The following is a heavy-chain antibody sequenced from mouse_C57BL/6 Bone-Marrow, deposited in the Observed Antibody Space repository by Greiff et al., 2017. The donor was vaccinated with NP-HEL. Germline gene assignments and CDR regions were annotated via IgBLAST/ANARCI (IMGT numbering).Heavy chain of an antibody. V-gene: IGHV1-54*01. J-gene: IGHJ4*01. Sequence: QVQLKESGAELVRPGTSVKVSCKASGYAFTNYLIEWVKQRPGQGLEWIGVINPGSGGTNYNEKFKGKATLTADKSSSTAYMQLSSLTSDVSAVYFCARSYGNYTYAMDYWGQGTSVTVSS. CDR3: ARSYGNYTYAMDY. CDR2: INPGSGGT. D-gene: IGHD2-1*01. CDR1: GYAFTNYL.